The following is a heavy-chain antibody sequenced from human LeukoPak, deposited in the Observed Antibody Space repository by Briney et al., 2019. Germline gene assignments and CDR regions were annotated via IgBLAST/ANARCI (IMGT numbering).Heavy chain of an antibody. CDR2: INPSGGST. CDR3: ARGTQDIVATDGAFDI. CDR1: GYTFTAYY. J-gene: IGHJ3*02. V-gene: IGHV1-46*01. D-gene: IGHD5-12*01. Sequence: ASVKVSCKASGYTFTAYYIHWVRKAPGQGLEWMGIINPSGGSTSYAQKFQGRVTMTRDTSTSTVYMELSSLRSEDTAVYYCARGTQDIVATDGAFDIWGQGTMVTVSS.